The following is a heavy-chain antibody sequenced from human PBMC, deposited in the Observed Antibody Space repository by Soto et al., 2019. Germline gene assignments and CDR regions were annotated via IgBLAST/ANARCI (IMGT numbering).Heavy chain of an antibody. D-gene: IGHD3-3*01. CDR2: IYYSGST. CDR1: GGSVSSGSYY. CDR3: ARVTEFWSGYYGLGWFDP. J-gene: IGHJ5*02. Sequence: GPGPGPASETLSLTCTVSGGSVSSGSYYWSWIRQPPGKGLEWIGYIYYSGSTNYNPSLKSRVTISVDTSKNQFSLKLSSVTAADTAVYYCARVTEFWSGYYGLGWFDPWGQGTLVTVSS. V-gene: IGHV4-61*01.